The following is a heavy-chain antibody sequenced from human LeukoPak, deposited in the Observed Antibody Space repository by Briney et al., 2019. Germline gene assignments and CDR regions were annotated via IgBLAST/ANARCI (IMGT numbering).Heavy chain of an antibody. CDR1: GFTFSKYW. V-gene: IGHV3-74*01. CDR3: ATKQWLAPPPDS. J-gene: IGHJ4*02. Sequence: GGSLRHSCAASGFTFSKYWLLWVRQAPRKGMETVSRINTDGTVTTYADSVKGRFTVSRDNADNTMFLQMNSVRDEDTAVYYCATKQWLAPPPDSWGQGTPVTVSS. D-gene: IGHD6-19*01. CDR2: INTDGTVT.